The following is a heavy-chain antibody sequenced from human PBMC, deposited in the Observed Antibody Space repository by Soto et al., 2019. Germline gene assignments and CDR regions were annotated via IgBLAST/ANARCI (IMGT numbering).Heavy chain of an antibody. V-gene: IGHV3-23*01. CDR2: ISGSGGST. J-gene: IGHJ4*02. CDR3: AARTYYYDSSGYPYGY. CDR1: GFTFSSYA. D-gene: IGHD3-22*01. Sequence: GGALRLSCAASGFTFSSYAMSWVRQAPGKGLEWVSAISGSGGSTYYADSVKGRFTISRDNSKNTLYLQMNSLRAEDTAVYYCAARTYYYDSSGYPYGYWGQGTLVTVSS.